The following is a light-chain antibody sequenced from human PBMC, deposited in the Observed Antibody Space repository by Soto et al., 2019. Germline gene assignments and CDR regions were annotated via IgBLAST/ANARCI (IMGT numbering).Light chain of an antibody. CDR3: QQYDSSSPT. J-gene: IGKJ2*01. CDR1: QNISVW. V-gene: IGKV1-5*01. CDR2: DAS. Sequence: DIQMTQSPSTLSASVGDGVTITCRASQNISVWLAWYQQRPGKAPKFLIYDASNLETGVSSRFSGSGSGTEFTLTIRSLQPDDFATYYCQQYDSSSPTFGQGTNVDI.